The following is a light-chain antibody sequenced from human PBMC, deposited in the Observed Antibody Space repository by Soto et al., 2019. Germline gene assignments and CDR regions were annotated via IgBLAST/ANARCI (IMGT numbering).Light chain of an antibody. CDR3: QQRSRWPRGT. V-gene: IGKV3-11*01. Sequence: VLTQSPATLSLSPGESATLSCRASQNVGNNLAWYQQKSGQAPRLLIDAASDRATGVPARFSGRMSGTDVTLTISSLEPEDFATYFCQQRSRWPRGTFGRGTKLE. CDR2: AAS. J-gene: IGKJ2*02. CDR1: QNVGNN.